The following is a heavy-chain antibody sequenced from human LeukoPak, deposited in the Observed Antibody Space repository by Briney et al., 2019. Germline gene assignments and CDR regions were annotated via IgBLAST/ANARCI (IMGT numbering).Heavy chain of an antibody. CDR3: AGFFYDNSGDAFDI. CDR2: LIPIYGSA. J-gene: IGHJ3*02. D-gene: IGHD3-22*01. Sequence: GASVKVSCNASGDSFTFTSHAISWVRQAPGQGLEWMGGLIPIYGSANYAQKFQGRLTITSDESTRTVYMELSSLRPEDSAVHYCAGFFYDNSGDAFDIWGQGTMVTVSS. CDR1: GDSFTFTSHA. V-gene: IGHV1-69*13.